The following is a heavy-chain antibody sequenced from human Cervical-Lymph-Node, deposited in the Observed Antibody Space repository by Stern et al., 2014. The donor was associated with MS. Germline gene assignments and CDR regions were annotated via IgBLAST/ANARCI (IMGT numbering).Heavy chain of an antibody. D-gene: IGHD1-1*01. Sequence: VQLVESGPGLVKPSETLSLTCTVSGDSFSSHYWSWIRLPPGKGLEWVGYIQNGGSTNYNPSLRTRATISMDTSRTQFSLKLTSVTAADTAVYYCARGLELYEYWGQGTLVTVSS. CDR2: IQNGGST. J-gene: IGHJ4*02. CDR1: GDSFSSHY. CDR3: ARGLELYEY. V-gene: IGHV4-59*11.